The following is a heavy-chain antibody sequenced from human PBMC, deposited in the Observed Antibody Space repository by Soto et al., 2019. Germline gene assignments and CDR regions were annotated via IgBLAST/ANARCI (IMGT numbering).Heavy chain of an antibody. Sequence: SYYWMHRVRQAPGKGLVWVSRIHSDGSSTTYADFVKGRFIISRDNARNTVDLQMNSVRVEDTAVYYCARGDRGAFDLWGQGTVVTVSS. CDR1: SYYW. V-gene: IGHV3-74*01. D-gene: IGHD1-26*01. CDR3: ARGDRGAFDL. J-gene: IGHJ3*01. CDR2: IHSDGSST.